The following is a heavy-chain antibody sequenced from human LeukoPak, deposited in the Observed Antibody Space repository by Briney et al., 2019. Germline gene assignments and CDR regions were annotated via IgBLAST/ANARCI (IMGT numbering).Heavy chain of an antibody. CDR2: ASGST. Sequence: SETLSLTCTVSGGYTSTYYWSWLRQPAGKGLEWIGHASGSTNYNPSLKSRVTMSVDTSKNQFYLQLSSVTAADTAVYYCARDCVGGSCFDYWGQGTLVTVSS. D-gene: IGHD2-15*01. CDR1: GGYTSTYY. CDR3: ARDCVGGSCFDY. V-gene: IGHV4-4*07. J-gene: IGHJ4*02.